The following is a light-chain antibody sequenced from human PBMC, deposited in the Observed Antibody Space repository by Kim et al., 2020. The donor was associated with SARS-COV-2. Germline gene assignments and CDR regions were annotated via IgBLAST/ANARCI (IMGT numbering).Light chain of an antibody. Sequence: EIVMTQSPVILSVSPGERATLSCRASQDIRSNLAWYQQKPGQPPRLLIYDAATRATGIPARFSGSGSGTEFSLTIDSLQSEDSAVYFCQQYNDWPQWTFGQGTKLEI. CDR2: DAA. V-gene: IGKV3D-15*01. J-gene: IGKJ1*01. CDR1: QDIRSN. CDR3: QQYNDWPQWT.